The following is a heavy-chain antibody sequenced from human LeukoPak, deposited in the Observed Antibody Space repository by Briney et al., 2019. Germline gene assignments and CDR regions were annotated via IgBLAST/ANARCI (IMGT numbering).Heavy chain of an antibody. J-gene: IGHJ4*02. V-gene: IGHV3-23*01. D-gene: IGHD3-22*01. CDR2: ISGRGGNT. CDR3: AKRPTPYYDSSYFDY. Sequence: GGSLRLSCAGSGFTVRNNYMSWVRQAPGKGLEWVSAISGRGGNTYYADSVKGRFTISRDNSKNTLYLQMNSLRAEDTAVYYCAKRPTPYYDSSYFDYWGQGTLVTVSS. CDR1: GFTVRNNY.